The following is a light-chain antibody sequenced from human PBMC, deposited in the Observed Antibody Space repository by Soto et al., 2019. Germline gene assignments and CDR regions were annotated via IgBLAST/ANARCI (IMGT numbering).Light chain of an antibody. Sequence: TQSPGTLSLSPGERATLSCRASQSVSSSYLAWYQQKPGKAPKVLIYKASSLESGVPSRFSGSGSGTEFTLTITSLQPDDFATYYCQQYNSYWTFDQGTKVEIK. CDR2: KAS. J-gene: IGKJ1*01. CDR3: QQYNSYWT. V-gene: IGKV1-5*03. CDR1: QSVSSS.